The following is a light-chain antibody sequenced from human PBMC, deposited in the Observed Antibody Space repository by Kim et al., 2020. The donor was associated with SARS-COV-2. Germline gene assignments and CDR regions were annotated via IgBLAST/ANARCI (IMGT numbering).Light chain of an antibody. J-gene: IGKJ4*01. CDR1: RDVGSN. V-gene: IGKV3-11*02. CDR3: RQHANWPRLT. CDR2: HAS. Sequence: SSGDEGTLTFWPGRDVGSNYSWYQQKPGRAPRHLINHASYTATGIPARCSGSGSGRNFTLTISSLEPEDFAVYHCRQHANWPRLTFGGGTKVDIK.